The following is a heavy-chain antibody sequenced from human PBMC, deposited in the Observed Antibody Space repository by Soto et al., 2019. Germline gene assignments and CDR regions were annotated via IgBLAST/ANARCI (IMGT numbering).Heavy chain of an antibody. V-gene: IGHV3-53*01. CDR3: ARASSGLPPTREYYYYGMDV. D-gene: IGHD6-6*01. Sequence: GGSLRLSCAASGFTVSSNYMSWVRQAPGKGLEWVSVIYSGGSTYYADSVKGRFTISRDNSKNTLYLQMNSLRAVDTAVYYCARASSGLPPTREYYYYGMDVWGQGTTVTVSS. CDR1: GFTVSSNY. J-gene: IGHJ6*02. CDR2: IYSGGST.